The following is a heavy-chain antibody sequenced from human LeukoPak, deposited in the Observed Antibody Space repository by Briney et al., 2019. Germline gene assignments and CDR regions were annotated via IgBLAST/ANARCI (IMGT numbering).Heavy chain of an antibody. CDR2: IYYSGST. V-gene: IGHV4-61*01. CDR1: GGSVSSGSYY. Sequence: SETLSLTCTVSGGSVSSGSYYWSWIRQPPGKGLEWIGYIYYSGSTNYNPSLKSRVTISVDTSKNQFSLKLSSVTAADTAVCYCARTSLDASGEPFDYWGQGTLVTVSS. D-gene: IGHD1-14*01. CDR3: ARTSLDASGEPFDY. J-gene: IGHJ4*02.